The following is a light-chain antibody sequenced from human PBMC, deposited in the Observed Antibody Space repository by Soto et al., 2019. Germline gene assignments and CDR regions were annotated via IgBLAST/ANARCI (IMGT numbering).Light chain of an antibody. CDR3: SSHTTYSTRV. V-gene: IGLV2-14*01. CDR2: EVS. Sequence: QSSLTQPASLSGSPGQSMAISCTGTSSDIGSYNYVSWYQQHPGKAPKLMIHEVSNRPSGVSDRFSGSKSGNTASLTISGLQADDEDDYYCSSHTTYSTRVFGTGTKVTVL. CDR1: SSDIGSYNY. J-gene: IGLJ1*01.